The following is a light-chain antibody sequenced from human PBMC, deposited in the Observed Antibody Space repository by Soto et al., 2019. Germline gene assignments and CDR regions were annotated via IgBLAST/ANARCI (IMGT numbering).Light chain of an antibody. CDR2: DVS. J-gene: IGLJ1*01. CDR3: SSYTSSSTL. CDR1: SSDVGDYNY. V-gene: IGLV2-14*01. Sequence: QSALTQPDSVSGSPGQSITISCTGTSSDVGDYNYVSWYQQHPGKAPKLMLYDVSNRPSGISNRFSGSKSGNTASLTNSGLQAEDEADYYCSSYTSSSTLFGTGTKLTVL.